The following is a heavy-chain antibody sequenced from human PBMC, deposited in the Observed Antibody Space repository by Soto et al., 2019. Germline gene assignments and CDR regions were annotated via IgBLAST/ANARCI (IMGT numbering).Heavy chain of an antibody. CDR2: IYYSGST. Sequence: SETLSLTCTVSGGSISSYYWSWIRQPPGKGLEWIGYIYYSGSTYYNPSLKSRVTISVDTSKNQFSLKLSSVTAADTAVYYCARGTVPAAAPWFDPWGQGTLVTVSS. CDR1: GGSISSYY. D-gene: IGHD2-2*01. V-gene: IGHV4-59*08. CDR3: ARGTVPAAAPWFDP. J-gene: IGHJ5*02.